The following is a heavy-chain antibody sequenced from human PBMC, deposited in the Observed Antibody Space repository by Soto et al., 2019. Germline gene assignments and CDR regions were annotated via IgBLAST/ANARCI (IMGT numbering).Heavy chain of an antibody. CDR3: ARPGREQWLGLYYYYGMDV. CDR2: LSDSGGSI. J-gene: IGHJ6*02. D-gene: IGHD6-19*01. V-gene: IGHV3-23*01. CDR1: GFTFSRHA. Sequence: PGGSLRLSCTASGFTFSRHAMTWVRQAPGKGLEWVSGLSDSGGSIYYADSVKGRFTISRDSAKNSLYLQMNSLRAEDTAVYYCARPGREQWLGLYYYYGMDVWGQGTTVTVSS.